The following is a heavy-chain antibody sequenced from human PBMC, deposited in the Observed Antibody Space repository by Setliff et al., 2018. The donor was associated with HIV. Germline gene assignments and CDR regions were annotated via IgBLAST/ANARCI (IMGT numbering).Heavy chain of an antibody. D-gene: IGHD3-22*01. CDR1: GGSISSYY. J-gene: IGHJ3*02. CDR2: IYYSGST. CDR3: ARDHLGTMIVVADDAFDI. V-gene: IGHV4-59*01. Sequence: PSETLSLTCTVSGGSISSYYWSWIRQPPGKGLEWIGYIYYSGSTNYNPSLKSRVTISVDTSKNQFSLKLSSVTAADTAVYYCARDHLGTMIVVADDAFDIWGQGTMVTVSS.